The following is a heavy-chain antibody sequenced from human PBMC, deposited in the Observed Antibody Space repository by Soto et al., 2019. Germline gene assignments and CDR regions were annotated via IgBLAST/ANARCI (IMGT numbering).Heavy chain of an antibody. Sequence: GGSLRLSCAASGFTFSSYAMHWVRQAPGKGLEWVAVISYDGSNKYYADSVKGRFTISRDNSKNTLYLQMNSLRAEDTAVYYCARELRADELRHYYYYGMDVWGQGTTVTVSS. CDR3: ARELRADELRHYYYYGMDV. CDR1: GFTFSSYA. CDR2: ISYDGSNK. D-gene: IGHD1-26*01. J-gene: IGHJ6*02. V-gene: IGHV3-30-3*01.